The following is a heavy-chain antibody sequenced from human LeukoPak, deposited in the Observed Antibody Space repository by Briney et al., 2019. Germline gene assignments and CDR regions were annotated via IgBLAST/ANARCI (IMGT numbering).Heavy chain of an antibody. V-gene: IGHV4-39*07. D-gene: IGHD3-22*01. Sequence: SETLSLTCTVSGGSISSSSYYWGWIRQPPGKGLEWIGSIYYSGSTYYNPSLKSRVTISVDTSKNQFSLKLSSVTAADTAVYYCARGRHNYYRKYYYYYYMDVWGKGTTVTVSS. CDR1: GGSISSSSYY. CDR3: ARGRHNYYRKYYYYYYMDV. J-gene: IGHJ6*03. CDR2: IYYSGST.